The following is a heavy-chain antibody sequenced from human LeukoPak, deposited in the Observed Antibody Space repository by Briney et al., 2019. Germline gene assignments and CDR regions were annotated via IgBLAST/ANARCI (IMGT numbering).Heavy chain of an antibody. J-gene: IGHJ4*02. CDR1: GGSISSHY. CDR3: ARDTAMILDY. Sequence: SETLSLTCTVSGGSISSHYWSWIRQPPGKGLEWIGYIYYSGSTNYNPSLKSRVTKSVDTSKNQFSLKLSSVTAADTAVYYCARDTAMILDYWGQGILVTVSS. V-gene: IGHV4-59*11. CDR2: IYYSGST. D-gene: IGHD5-18*01.